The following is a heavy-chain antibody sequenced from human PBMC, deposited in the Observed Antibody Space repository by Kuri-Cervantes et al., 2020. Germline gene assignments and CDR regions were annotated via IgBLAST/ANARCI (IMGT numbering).Heavy chain of an antibody. CDR3: ARAPRGSGWYRGENWFDP. J-gene: IGHJ5*02. D-gene: IGHD6-19*01. Sequence: SETLSLTCTVSGGSISSGDYYWSWIRQPPGKGLEWIGYIYYSGSTYNNPSLKSRVTISVDTSKNQFSLKLSSVTAADTAVYYCARAPRGSGWYRGENWFDPWGQGTLVTVSS. V-gene: IGHV4-30-4*01. CDR1: GGSISSGDYY. CDR2: IYYSGST.